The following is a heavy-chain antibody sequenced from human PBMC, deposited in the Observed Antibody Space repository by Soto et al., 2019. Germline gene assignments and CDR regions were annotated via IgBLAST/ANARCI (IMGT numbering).Heavy chain of an antibody. D-gene: IGHD6-13*01. CDR1: GGTFSSYA. CDR2: IIPIFGTA. J-gene: IGHJ4*02. CDR3: ARGVAAAGTLYYFDY. V-gene: IGHV1-69*01. Sequence: QVQLVQSGAEVKKPGSSVKVSCKASGGTFSSYAISWVRQAPGQGLEWMGGIIPIFGTANYAQKFHGRVTITADESTSTAYMELRSLRSEDTAVYYCARGVAAAGTLYYFDYWGQGTLVTVSS.